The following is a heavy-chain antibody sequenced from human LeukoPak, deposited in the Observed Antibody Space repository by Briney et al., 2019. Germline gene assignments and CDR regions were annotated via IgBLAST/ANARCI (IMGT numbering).Heavy chain of an antibody. J-gene: IGHJ3*02. V-gene: IGHV3-7*01. CDR3: ARRYYDFWSGYYDDAFDI. Sequence: GGSLRLSCAASGFTFSSYWMSWVRQAPGKGLEWVANIKQDGSEKYYVDSVKGRFTISRDNAKNSLYLQMNSLRAEDTAVYYCARRYYDFWSGYYDDAFDIWGQGTMVTVSS. CDR2: IKQDGSEK. CDR1: GFTFSSYW. D-gene: IGHD3-3*01.